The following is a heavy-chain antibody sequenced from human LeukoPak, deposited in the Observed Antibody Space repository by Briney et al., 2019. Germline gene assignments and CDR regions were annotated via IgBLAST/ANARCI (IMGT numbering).Heavy chain of an antibody. CDR3: ASGYDLPY. J-gene: IGHJ4*02. CDR1: TFTFSNYE. CDR2: ISRSGSTI. D-gene: IGHD5-12*01. V-gene: IGHV3-48*03. Sequence: QPGGSLRLSCAASTFTFSNYEMNWVRQAPGKGLEWISYISRSGSTIYYADSVKGRFTISRDNAKNSLYLQMNSLRAEDTAVYYCASGYDLPYWGQRTLVTVSS.